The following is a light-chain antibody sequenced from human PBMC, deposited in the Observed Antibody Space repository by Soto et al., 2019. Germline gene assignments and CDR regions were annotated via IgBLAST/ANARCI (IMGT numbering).Light chain of an antibody. CDR2: EVT. Sequence: LTQPASVSGSPGQSITISCTGTSSDVGGYNHVSWYQIHPGKAPKLIIYEVTSRPSGVSYRLSGSKSGNSASLTISGLQAEDEADYYCSSYASSSSYVFGGGTKVTVL. V-gene: IGLV2-14*01. CDR1: SSDVGGYNH. J-gene: IGLJ1*01. CDR3: SSYASSSSYV.